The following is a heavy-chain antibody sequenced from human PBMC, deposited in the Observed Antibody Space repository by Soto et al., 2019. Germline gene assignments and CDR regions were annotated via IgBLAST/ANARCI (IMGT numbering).Heavy chain of an antibody. CDR3: ARERGGDSSGSPPQFIYYSSCVRAV. V-gene: IGHV1-18*01. Sequence: GASVKVSCKASGYTFTSYGISWVRQAPGQGLEWMGWISAYNGNTNYAQKLQGRVTMTTDTSTSTAYMELRSLRSDATAVYYCARERGGDSSGSPPQFIYYSSCVRAVGGKGTPV. J-gene: IGHJ6*04. CDR2: ISAYNGNT. D-gene: IGHD3-22*01. CDR1: GYTFTSYG.